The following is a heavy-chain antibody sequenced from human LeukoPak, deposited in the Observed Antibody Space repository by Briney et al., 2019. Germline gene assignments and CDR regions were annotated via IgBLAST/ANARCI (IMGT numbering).Heavy chain of an antibody. J-gene: IGHJ4*02. CDR1: GFSFSNFG. Sequence: GGSLRVSCAASGFSFSNFGMHWVRLAPGKGLEWVAVISYDGSNKYYGDSVKGRFSISRDDSKNTLFLQMNSLRAEDTAVYYCARADYGRSSWGQGTLVTVSS. V-gene: IGHV3-30*03. CDR3: ARADYGRSS. D-gene: IGHD4-17*01. CDR2: ISYDGSNK.